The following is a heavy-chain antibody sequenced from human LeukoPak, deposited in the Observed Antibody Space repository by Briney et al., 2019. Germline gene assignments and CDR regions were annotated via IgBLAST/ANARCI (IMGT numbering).Heavy chain of an antibody. CDR2: ISSSSSYI. Sequence: PGGSLRLSCAASGFTFSSYSMNWVRQAPGNGLEWVLSISSSSSYIYYADSVKGRFTISRDNAKNSLYLQMNSLRGDDTAVYYCAPSTYSGSPPFDYWGQGTLVTVSS. J-gene: IGHJ4*02. D-gene: IGHD1-26*01. CDR3: APSTYSGSPPFDY. CDR1: GFTFSSYS. V-gene: IGHV3-21*01.